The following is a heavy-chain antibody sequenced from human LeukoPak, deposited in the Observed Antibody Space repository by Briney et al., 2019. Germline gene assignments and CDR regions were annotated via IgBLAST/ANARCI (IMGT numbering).Heavy chain of an antibody. Sequence: ASVKVSCKASGYTFTSYGIIWVRHAPGQGLEWMVWISAYNGNTNYAQKLQGRVTMTTDTSTSTAYMELRSLRSDDTAVYYCARDCCSSTSCYDWFDPWGQGTLVTVSS. J-gene: IGHJ5*02. CDR1: GYTFTSYG. D-gene: IGHD2-2*01. CDR3: ARDCCSSTSCYDWFDP. CDR2: ISAYNGNT. V-gene: IGHV1-18*01.